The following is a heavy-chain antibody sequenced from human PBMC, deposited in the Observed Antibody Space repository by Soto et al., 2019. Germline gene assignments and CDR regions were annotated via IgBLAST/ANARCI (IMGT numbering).Heavy chain of an antibody. Sequence: GGSLRPSSAAPVIPSVHDITHWLRPAPGQGLPWVSLVTRDGGSTYYADSVKGRFTIYRDNSKNSLYRQMNRLRTEDTALYYRASGIAAREGVGIDHWGQGTLVTVSS. D-gene: IGHD6-6*01. V-gene: IGHV3-43*01. J-gene: IGHJ4*02. CDR3: ASGIAAREGVGIDH. CDR1: VIPSVHDI. CDR2: VTRDGGST.